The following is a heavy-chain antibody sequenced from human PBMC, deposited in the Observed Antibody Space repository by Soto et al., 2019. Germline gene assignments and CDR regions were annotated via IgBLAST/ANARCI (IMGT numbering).Heavy chain of an antibody. V-gene: IGHV3-30-3*01. D-gene: IGHD6-13*01. CDR1: GFTFSSYA. CDR3: ARDRILWQQGAFDI. Sequence: QVQLVESGGGVVQPGRSLRLSCAASGFTFSSYAMHWVRQAPGKGLEWVAVISYDGSNKYYADSVKGRFTISRDNSKNTLYLQMNSLRAEDTAVYYCARDRILWQQGAFDIWGQGTMVTVSS. J-gene: IGHJ3*02. CDR2: ISYDGSNK.